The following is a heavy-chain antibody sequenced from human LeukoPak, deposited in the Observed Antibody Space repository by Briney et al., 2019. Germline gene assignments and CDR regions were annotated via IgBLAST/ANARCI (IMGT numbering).Heavy chain of an antibody. CDR1: GYTFTSYD. CDR3: ARDRPYSSGWYGLHAFDI. CDR2: MNPNSGNT. D-gene: IGHD6-19*01. J-gene: IGHJ3*02. Sequence: ASVKVSCKASGYTFTSYDINWVRQATGQGLEWMGWMNPNSGNTGFAQKFQGRVTMTRNTSISTAYMELSSLRSEDTAVYYCARDRPYSSGWYGLHAFDIWGQGTMVTVSS. V-gene: IGHV1-8*01.